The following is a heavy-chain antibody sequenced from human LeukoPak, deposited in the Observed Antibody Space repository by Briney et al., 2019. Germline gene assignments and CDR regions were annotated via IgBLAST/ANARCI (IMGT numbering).Heavy chain of an antibody. CDR2: ISQDGSKR. V-gene: IGHV3-30-3*01. D-gene: IGHD6-13*01. J-gene: IGHJ4*02. CDR1: GLTFGSHP. CDR3: VREPGPGYFDY. Sequence: PGGSLRLSCAASGLTFGSHPMHWVRQAPGKGLEWVAVISQDGSKRHYTDSVKGRFIISRDNSRNTLYLQMNSLRAEDTAVYYCVREPGPGYFDYWGQGTLVTVSS.